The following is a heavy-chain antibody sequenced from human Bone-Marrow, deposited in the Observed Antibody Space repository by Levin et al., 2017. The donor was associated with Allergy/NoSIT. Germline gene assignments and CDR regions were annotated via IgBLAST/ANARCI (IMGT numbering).Heavy chain of an antibody. CDR1: GFTFSSYW. CDR2: INSDGTST. Sequence: GASVKVSCAASGFTFSSYWMHWVRQAPGKGLVWVSRINSDGTSTSYADSVKGRFTISRDNAKNTLYLQMNSLRAEDTAVYYCARGASGYSYGWGQGTLVTVSS. CDR3: ARGASGYSYG. V-gene: IGHV3-74*01. J-gene: IGHJ4*02. D-gene: IGHD5-18*01.